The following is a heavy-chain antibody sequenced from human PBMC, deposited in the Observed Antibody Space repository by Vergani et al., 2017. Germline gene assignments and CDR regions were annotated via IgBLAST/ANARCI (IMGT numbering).Heavy chain of an antibody. V-gene: IGHV3-30*03. CDR1: GFSFGSYG. CDR3: ARGTRDTPSSLDY. J-gene: IGHJ4*02. D-gene: IGHD5-24*01. CDR2: ISNDGGNK. Sequence: QVQLVESGGNVVQSGTSLRLSCAASGFSFGSYGMHWVRQSPGKGLEWVAVISNDGGNKYYADSVKGRFTISKDISKNTLYLQMNSLRGDDTAVYYCARGTRDTPSSLDYWGQGTLVTVSS.